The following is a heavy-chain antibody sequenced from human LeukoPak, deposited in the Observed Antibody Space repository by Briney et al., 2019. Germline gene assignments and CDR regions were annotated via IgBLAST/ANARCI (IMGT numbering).Heavy chain of an antibody. D-gene: IGHD5-24*01. Sequence: PSETLSLTCTVSGGSVSSSRYYWGWIRQPPGKGLEWIGSIYYSGSTYYNPSLKSRVTISVDTSKNQFSLKLSSVTAADTAVYYCASQMATITYYYYYMDVWGKGTTVTVSS. V-gene: IGHV4-39*07. CDR3: ASQMATITYYYYYMDV. J-gene: IGHJ6*03. CDR1: GGSVSSSRYY. CDR2: IYYSGST.